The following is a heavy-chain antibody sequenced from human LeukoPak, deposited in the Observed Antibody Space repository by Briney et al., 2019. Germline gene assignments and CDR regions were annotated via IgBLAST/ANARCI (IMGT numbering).Heavy chain of an antibody. V-gene: IGHV3-48*04. CDR1: GFTFSGYT. J-gene: IGHJ4*02. D-gene: IGHD5-24*01. CDR2: ISSSGGTT. Sequence: GGSLRLSCAASGFTFSGYTMNWVRQAPGEGLEWVSYISSSGGTTYYADSVKGRFTISRDNARNSLYLQMNSLKAEDTAVYYCARERDEGFDYWGQGTLVTVSS. CDR3: ARERDEGFDY.